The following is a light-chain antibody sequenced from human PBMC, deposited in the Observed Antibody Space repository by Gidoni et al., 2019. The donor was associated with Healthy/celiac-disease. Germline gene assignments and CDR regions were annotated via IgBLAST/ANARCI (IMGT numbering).Light chain of an antibody. J-gene: IGKJ2*02. Sequence: EIFFTQSPVTLSLSPWERATLSCRASQSVSSSYLAWYQQKPAQAPRLLIYGASSRAPGIPDRFSGSGYGTDFTLTISRLEPEDFAVYYCQQYGSSPPCTFGQGTKLEIK. V-gene: IGKV3-20*01. CDR3: QQYGSSPPCT. CDR2: GAS. CDR1: QSVSSSY.